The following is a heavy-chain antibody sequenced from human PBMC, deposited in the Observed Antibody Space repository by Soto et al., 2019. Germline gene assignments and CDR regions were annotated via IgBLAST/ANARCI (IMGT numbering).Heavy chain of an antibody. Sequence: GGSLRLSCAASGFTFGYYAMHWVRQAPGKGLEWMSFISYDGTSNNDADSVKGRFTISRDNSKNTLYLQMNSLRPEDTAVYYCARDSMGFDYWGQGTLVTVSS. D-gene: IGHD3-10*01. CDR1: GFTFGYYA. V-gene: IGHV3-30-3*01. CDR2: ISYDGTSN. J-gene: IGHJ4*02. CDR3: ARDSMGFDY.